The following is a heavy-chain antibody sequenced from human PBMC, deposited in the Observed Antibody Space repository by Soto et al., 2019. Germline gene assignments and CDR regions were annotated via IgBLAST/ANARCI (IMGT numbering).Heavy chain of an antibody. CDR3: ARVKYCSSPSCPFFG. CDR1: GYTFTSYA. J-gene: IGHJ4*02. V-gene: IGHV1-3*01. CDR2: INAGNGNT. Sequence: ASVKVSCKASGYTFTSYAMHWVRQAPGQRLEWMGWINAGNGNTKYSQKFQGRVTITRDTSASTAYMELSSLRSEDTAVYYCARVKYCSSPSCPFFGWGQGALVTVSS. D-gene: IGHD2-2*01.